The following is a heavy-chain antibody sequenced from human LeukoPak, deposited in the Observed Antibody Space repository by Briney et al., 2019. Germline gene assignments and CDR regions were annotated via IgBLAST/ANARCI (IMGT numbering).Heavy chain of an antibody. CDR1: GGSVTTSPWY. CDR2: IYYSGST. CDR3: ARVLSTIAARPFDY. J-gene: IGHJ4*02. Sequence: PSETLSLTCTVSGGSVTTSPWYWSWIRQPPGKGLEYIGYIYYSGSTNFNPALKSRVTISVDTSKKQFSLKLTSVTAADTAVYYCARVLSTIAARPFDYWGQGALVTVSS. D-gene: IGHD6-6*01. V-gene: IGHV4-61*01.